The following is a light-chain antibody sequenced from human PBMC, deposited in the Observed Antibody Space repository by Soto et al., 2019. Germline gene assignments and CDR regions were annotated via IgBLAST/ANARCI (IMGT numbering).Light chain of an antibody. CDR3: QHYGSSPHT. V-gene: IGKV3-20*01. CDR2: GAS. Sequence: EIVLTQSPGTLSLSPAERATLSCRASQSVSSSYLAWYQHKPGQAPRLLIYGASSRATGIPDRFSGSGSGTDFTLTISRLEPEDFAMYYCQHYGSSPHTFGQGTKLEIK. CDR1: QSVSSSY. J-gene: IGKJ2*01.